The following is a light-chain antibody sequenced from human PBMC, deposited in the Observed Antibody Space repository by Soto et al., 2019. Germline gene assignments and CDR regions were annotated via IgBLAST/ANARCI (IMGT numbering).Light chain of an antibody. J-gene: IGLJ2*01. CDR3: SSYSSTNTRLV. CDR2: DVN. Sequence: QSALTQPASVSGSPGQSITISCTGTSSDVGGYNYVSWYQHHPDQAPKLMIYDVNNRPSGGSHRFSGSKSGNTASLTISGLQAEDEAAYYCSSYSSTNTRLVFGGGTKLTVL. CDR1: SSDVGGYNY. V-gene: IGLV2-14*03.